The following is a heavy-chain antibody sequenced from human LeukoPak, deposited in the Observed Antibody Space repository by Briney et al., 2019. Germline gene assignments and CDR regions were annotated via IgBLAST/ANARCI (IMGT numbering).Heavy chain of an antibody. J-gene: IGHJ4*02. D-gene: IGHD6-13*01. Sequence: SSETLSLTCTVSGGSISSYYWSWIRQPPGKGLEWIGEINHSGSTNYNPSLKSRVTISVDTSKNQFSLKLSSVTAADTAVYYCARGGRSLRYSSSWYKVWGQGTLVTVSS. CDR2: INHSGST. CDR1: GGSISSYY. CDR3: ARGGRSLRYSSSWYKV. V-gene: IGHV4-34*01.